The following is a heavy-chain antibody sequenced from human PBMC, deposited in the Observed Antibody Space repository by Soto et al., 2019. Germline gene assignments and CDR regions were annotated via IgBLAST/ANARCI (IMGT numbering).Heavy chain of an antibody. D-gene: IGHD1-26*01. J-gene: IGHJ5*02. Sequence: ASVKVSCKASGYTFSGFYMHWVRQAPGQGLEWMGWINPNSGGTKSAEKFQGRVTMTRDTSISTAYMELSRLRSDDTAVYYCARDSYSGSSGWFDPWGQGTLVTVSS. CDR2: INPNSGGT. V-gene: IGHV1-2*02. CDR1: GYTFSGFY. CDR3: ARDSYSGSSGWFDP.